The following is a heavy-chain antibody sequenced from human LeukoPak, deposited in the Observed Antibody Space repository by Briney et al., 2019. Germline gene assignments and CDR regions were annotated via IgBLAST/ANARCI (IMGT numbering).Heavy chain of an antibody. J-gene: IGHJ4*02. CDR3: AQYGGYRFLIDF. CDR2: ISGSGGST. D-gene: IGHD4-17*01. V-gene: IGHV3-23*01. CDR1: GFTFSSYG. Sequence: GGTLRLSCAASGFTFSSYGMSWVRQAPGKGLEWVSAISGSGGSTYQADSVKGRFTISRDNSRNTVYLQMNSLRAEDTAVYYCAQYGGYRFLIDFWGQGTLVTVSS.